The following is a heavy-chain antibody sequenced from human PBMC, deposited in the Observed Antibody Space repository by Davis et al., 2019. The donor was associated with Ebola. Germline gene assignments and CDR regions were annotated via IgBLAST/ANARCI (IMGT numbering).Heavy chain of an antibody. CDR2: ISYDGSNK. CDR1: GFTFSSYA. V-gene: IGHV3-30-3*01. J-gene: IGHJ4*02. D-gene: IGHD2-21*02. Sequence: SCAASGFTFSSYAMHWVRQAPGKGLEWVAVISYDGSNKYYADSVKGRFTISRDNSKNTLYLQMNSLRAEDTAVYYCARAYCGGDCSFDYWGQGTLVTVSS. CDR3: ARAYCGGDCSFDY.